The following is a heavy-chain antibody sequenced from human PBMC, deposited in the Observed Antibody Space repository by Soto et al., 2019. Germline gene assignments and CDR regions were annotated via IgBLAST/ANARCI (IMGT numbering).Heavy chain of an antibody. D-gene: IGHD3-22*01. Sequence: ASVKVSCKASGYTFTSYAMHWVRQAPGQRLEWMGWINAGNGDTKYSQKFQGRVTITRDTSASTAYMELSSLRSEDTAVYYCARVYYYDSSGYPSYYYYYGMDVWGQGTTVTVSS. J-gene: IGHJ6*02. CDR3: ARVYYYDSSGYPSYYYYYGMDV. CDR1: GYTFTSYA. V-gene: IGHV1-3*01. CDR2: INAGNGDT.